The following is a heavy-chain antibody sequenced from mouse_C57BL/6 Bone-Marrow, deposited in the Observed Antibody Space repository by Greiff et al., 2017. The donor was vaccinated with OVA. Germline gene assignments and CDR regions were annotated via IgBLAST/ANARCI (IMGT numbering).Heavy chain of an antibody. V-gene: IGHV5-4*03. CDR2: ISDGGSYT. J-gene: IGHJ3*01. D-gene: IGHD1-1*01. CDR3: ANFYGSSPFAY. CDR1: GFTFSSYA. Sequence: EVKLVESGGGLVKPGGSLKLSCAASGFTFSSYAMSWVRQTPEKRLEWVATISDGGSYTYYPDNVKGRFTISRDNAKNNLYLQMSHLRSEDTAVYSCANFYGSSPFAYWGRGTLVTVSA.